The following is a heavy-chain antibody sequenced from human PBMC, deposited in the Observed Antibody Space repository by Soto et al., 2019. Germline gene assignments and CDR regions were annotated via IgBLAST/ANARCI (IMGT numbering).Heavy chain of an antibody. CDR3: SADRPDIGVGWWV. Sequence: GASVKVSCKASGGTFSSYAISWVRQAPGQGLEWIGWIVVASGQTNYAQNFRGRVAITRDTSTATAYIELTGLTSEDTAVYFCSADRPDIGVGWWVWGQGTTVTVSS. J-gene: IGHJ6*02. CDR1: GGTFSSYA. D-gene: IGHD2-15*01. CDR2: IVVASGQT. V-gene: IGHV1-58*02.